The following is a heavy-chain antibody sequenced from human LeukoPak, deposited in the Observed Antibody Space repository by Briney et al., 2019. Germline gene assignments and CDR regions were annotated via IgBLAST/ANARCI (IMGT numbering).Heavy chain of an antibody. V-gene: IGHV3-7*01. J-gene: IGHJ6*03. Sequence: GGSLRLSYAVSGFTFRSYWMTWVRQAPGKGLEWVANINPDGSETYYVDSVKGRFTFSRDNTGNSLYLQMNSLRADDTAVYYCARRSPRGFGVLKYYYYYMDVWGKGTTVTISS. CDR3: ARRSPRGFGVLKYYYYYMDV. CDR2: INPDGSET. CDR1: GFTFRSYW. D-gene: IGHD3-10*01.